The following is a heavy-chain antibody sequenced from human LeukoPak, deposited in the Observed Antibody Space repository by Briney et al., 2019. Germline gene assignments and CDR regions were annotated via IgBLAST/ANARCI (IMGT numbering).Heavy chain of an antibody. CDR3: ARHGHYYGSGRQNPNFDY. D-gene: IGHD3-10*01. CDR2: IYYIGST. V-gene: IGHV4-38-2*02. Sequence: SETLSLTCTVSGYSISSGYYWGWIRQPPGKGLEWIGSIYYIGSTYYNPSLKSRVTISVDTSNNHFSLKLTSVTAADTAVYYCARHGHYYGSGRQNPNFDYWGQGTLVTVSS. CDR1: GYSISSGYY. J-gene: IGHJ4*02.